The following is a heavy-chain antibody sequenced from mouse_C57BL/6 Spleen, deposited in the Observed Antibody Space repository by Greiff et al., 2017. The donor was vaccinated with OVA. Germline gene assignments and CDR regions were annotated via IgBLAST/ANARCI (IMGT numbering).Heavy chain of an antibody. D-gene: IGHD1-1*01. CDR1: GYTFTDYE. CDR2: IDPETGGT. V-gene: IGHV1-15*01. CDR3: TRIYGSSRGPWFAY. J-gene: IGHJ3*01. Sequence: QVQLQQSGAELVRPGASVTLSCKASGYTFTDYEMHWVKQTPVHGLEWIGAIDPETGGTAYNQKFKGKAILTADKSSSTAYMELRSLTSEDSAVYYCTRIYGSSRGPWFAYWGQGTLVTVSA.